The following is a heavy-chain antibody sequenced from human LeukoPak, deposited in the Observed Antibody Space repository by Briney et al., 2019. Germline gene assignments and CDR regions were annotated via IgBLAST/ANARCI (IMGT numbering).Heavy chain of an antibody. V-gene: IGHV3-74*01. CDR3: ARVGRDYSSSSPPDY. CDR1: GFTFSSYW. CDR2: INSDGSST. J-gene: IGHJ4*02. Sequence: PGGSLRLSCAASGFTFSSYWMHWVRQAPGKGLVWVSRINSDGSSTSYADSVKGRFTISRDNAKNTLYLQMNSLRAEDTAMYYCARVGRDYSSSSPPDYWGQGTLVTVSS. D-gene: IGHD6-6*01.